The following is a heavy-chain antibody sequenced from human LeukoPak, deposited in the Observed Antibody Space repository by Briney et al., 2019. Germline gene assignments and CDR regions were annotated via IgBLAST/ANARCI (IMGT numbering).Heavy chain of an antibody. CDR1: GGSISSYS. CDR3: ASLLWFGESFYFDY. D-gene: IGHD3-10*01. Sequence: SETLSLTCTVSGGSISSYSWSWIRQPPGKGLEWIGYIYHSGSTYYNPSLKSRVTISVDRSKNQFSLKLSSVTAADTAVYYCASLLWFGESFYFDYWGQGTLVTVSS. V-gene: IGHV4-30-2*01. J-gene: IGHJ4*02. CDR2: IYHSGST.